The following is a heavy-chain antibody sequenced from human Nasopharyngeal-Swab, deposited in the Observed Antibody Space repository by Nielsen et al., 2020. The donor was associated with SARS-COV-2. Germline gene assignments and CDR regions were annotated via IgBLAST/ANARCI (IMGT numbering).Heavy chain of an antibody. Sequence: RQAPGKGLEWIGEINHSGSTNYNPSLKSRVTISVDTSKNQFSLKLSSVTAADTAVYYCARGKRSNYFRVSPPNWFDPWGQGTLVTVS. CDR3: ARGKRSNYFRVSPPNWFDP. D-gene: IGHD2/OR15-2a*01. CDR2: INHSGST. V-gene: IGHV4-34*01. J-gene: IGHJ5*02.